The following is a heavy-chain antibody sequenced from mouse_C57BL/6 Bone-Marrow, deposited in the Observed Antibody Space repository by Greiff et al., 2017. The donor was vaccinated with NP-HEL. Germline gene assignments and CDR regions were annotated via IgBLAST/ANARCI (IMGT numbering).Heavy chain of an antibody. CDR2: ISSGGSYT. J-gene: IGHJ3*01. Sequence: EVKLVESGGDLVKPGGSLKLSCAASGFTFSSYGMSWVRQTPDKRLEWVATISSGGSYTYYPDSVKGRFTISRDNAKNTLYLQMSSLKSEDTAMYYCARHAVYYYGRFAHWGQGTLVTVSA. CDR1: GFTFSSYG. CDR3: ARHAVYYYGRFAH. D-gene: IGHD1-1*01. V-gene: IGHV5-6*01.